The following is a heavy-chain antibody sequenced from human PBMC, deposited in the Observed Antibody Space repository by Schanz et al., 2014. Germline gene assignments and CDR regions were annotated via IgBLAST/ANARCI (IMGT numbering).Heavy chain of an antibody. CDR2: IIPILGIA. D-gene: IGHD2-2*02. CDR1: GDTFSSYT. CDR3: AGTYCSSTSCYTGYYYMDV. V-gene: IGHV1-69*02. Sequence: QVQLVQSGAEVKKPGSSVKVSCKASGDTFSSYTISWVRQAPGQGLEWMGRIIPILGIANYAQNFQGRVTITADKSTSTAYMELTSLRSEDTAVYYCAGTYCSSTSCYTGYYYMDVWGKGTTVTVSS. J-gene: IGHJ6*03.